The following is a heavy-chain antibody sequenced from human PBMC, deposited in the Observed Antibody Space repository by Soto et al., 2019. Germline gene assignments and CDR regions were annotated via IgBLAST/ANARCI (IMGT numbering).Heavy chain of an antibody. J-gene: IGHJ4*02. CDR3: VRGTYCDTVDACHRYFDG. CDR2: IYSSGSS. D-gene: IGHD3-16*02. CDR1: GVSLNRNSYY. V-gene: IGHV4-30-4*01. Sequence: QVRLQESGPELVKPSQTLSLTCTVSGVSLNRNSYYWGFIRQPPGKGLEWIGYIYSSGSSYSNPCLKRSVAMSIHTPQYPSSRTLACVTAADSAVYFCVRGTYCDTVDACHRYFDGWGQGIPVTVSS.